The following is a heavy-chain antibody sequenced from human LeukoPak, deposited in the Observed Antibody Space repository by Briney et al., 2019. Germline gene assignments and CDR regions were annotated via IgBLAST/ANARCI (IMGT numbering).Heavy chain of an antibody. Sequence: SVKVSCKASGGTFSSYAISWVRQAPGQGLEWMGRIIPILGIANYAQKFQGRVTITADKSTSTAYMELSSLRSEDTAVYYCARGPNCSGGSCYSRWFDPWGQGILVTVSS. CDR1: GGTFSSYA. CDR2: IIPILGIA. V-gene: IGHV1-69*04. CDR3: ARGPNCSGGSCYSRWFDP. D-gene: IGHD2-15*01. J-gene: IGHJ5*02.